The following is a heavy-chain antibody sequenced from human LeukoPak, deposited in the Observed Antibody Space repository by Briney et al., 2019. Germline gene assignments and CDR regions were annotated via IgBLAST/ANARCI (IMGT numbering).Heavy chain of an antibody. D-gene: IGHD2-2*01. J-gene: IGHJ6*02. CDR1: GGSISSGGYY. CDR2: IYYSGST. V-gene: IGHV4-31*03. CDR3: ARGGVSTSYSYYYYGMDV. Sequence: SETLSLTCTVSGGSISSGGYYWSWIRQHPGKGLEWIGYIYYSGSTYYNPSLKSRLTISVDRSKNQFSLKLSSVTAADTAVYYCARGGVSTSYSYYYYGMDVWGQGTTVTVSS.